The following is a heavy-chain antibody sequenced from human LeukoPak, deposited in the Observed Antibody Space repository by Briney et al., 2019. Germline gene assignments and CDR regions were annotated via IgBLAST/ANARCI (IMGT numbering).Heavy chain of an antibody. CDR2: ISSSGSTI. J-gene: IGHJ4*02. CDR1: GFTFSSYE. Sequence: GGSLRLSCAASGFTFSSYEMNWVRQAPGKGLEWVSYISSSGSTIYYADSVKGRFTISRDNAKNSLYLRMNSLRAGDTAVYYCAREGKQLWLRAPFDYWGQGTLVTVSS. CDR3: AREGKQLWLRAPFDY. V-gene: IGHV3-48*03. D-gene: IGHD5-18*01.